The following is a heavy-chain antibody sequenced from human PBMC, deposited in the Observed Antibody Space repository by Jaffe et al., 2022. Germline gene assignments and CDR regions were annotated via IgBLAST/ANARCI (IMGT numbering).Heavy chain of an antibody. CDR1: GGTFSSYT. V-gene: IGHV1-69*08. CDR3: ARDPIQPNIVVVTANASY. J-gene: IGHJ4*02. Sequence: QVQLVQSGAEVKKPGSSVKVSCKASGGTFSSYTISWVRQAPGQGLEWMGRIIPILGIANYAQKFQGRVTITADKSTSTAYMELSSLRSEDTAVYYCARDPIQPNIVVVTANASYWGQGTLVTVSS. CDR2: IIPILGIA. D-gene: IGHD2-21*02.